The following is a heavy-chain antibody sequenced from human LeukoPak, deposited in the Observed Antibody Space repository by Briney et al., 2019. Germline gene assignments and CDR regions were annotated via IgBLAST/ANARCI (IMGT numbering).Heavy chain of an antibody. CDR3: AKDLRAGRSPGPFDY. CDR1: GFTFSSYA. CDR2: IRYDGSNK. V-gene: IGHV3-30*02. J-gene: IGHJ4*02. Sequence: PGGSLRLSCAASGFTFSSYAMHWVRQAPGKGLEWVAFIRYDGSNKYYADSVKGRFTISRDNSKNTLYLQMNSLRAEDTAVYYCAKDLRAGRSPGPFDYWGQGTLVTVSS. D-gene: IGHD2-15*01.